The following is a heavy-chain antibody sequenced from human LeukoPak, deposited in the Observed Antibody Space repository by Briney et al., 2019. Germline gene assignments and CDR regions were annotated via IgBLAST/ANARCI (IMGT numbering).Heavy chain of an antibody. CDR1: GYTFTGYY. V-gene: IGHV1-2*02. D-gene: IGHD4-17*01. Sequence: GASVKVSCKASGYTFTGYYMHWVRQAPGRGLEWMGWINPNSGGTNYAQKFQGRVTMTRDTSISTAYMELSSLRADDTAVYYCARRSVTTFDYWGQGTLVTVSS. CDR2: INPNSGGT. J-gene: IGHJ4*02. CDR3: ARRSVTTFDY.